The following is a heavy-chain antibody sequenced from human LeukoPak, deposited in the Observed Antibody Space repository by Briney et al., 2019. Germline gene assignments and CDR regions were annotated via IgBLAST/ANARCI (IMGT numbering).Heavy chain of an antibody. CDR3: ARIIVVVPAANINGMDV. CDR2: IDPSDSYT. J-gene: IGHJ6*02. Sequence: GESLKISCKGSGYSFTSYWISWVRQMPGKGLEWMGRIDPSDSYTNYSPSFQGHVTISADKSISTAYLQWSSLKASDTAMYYCARIIVVVPAANINGMDVWGQGTTVTVSS. CDR1: GYSFTSYW. V-gene: IGHV5-10-1*01. D-gene: IGHD2-2*01.